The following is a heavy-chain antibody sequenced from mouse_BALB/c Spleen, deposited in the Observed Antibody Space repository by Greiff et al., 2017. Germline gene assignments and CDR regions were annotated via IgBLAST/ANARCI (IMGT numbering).Heavy chain of an antibody. J-gene: IGHJ4*01. CDR3: ARDDAMDY. V-gene: IGHV1-54*01. Sequence: QVQLQQSGAELVRPGTSVKVSCKASGYAFTNYLIEWVKQRPGQGLEWIGVINPGSGGTNYNEKFKGKATLTADKSSSTAYMQLSSLTSDDSAVYFCARDDAMDYWGQGTSVTVSS. CDR1: GYAFTNYL. CDR2: INPGSGGT.